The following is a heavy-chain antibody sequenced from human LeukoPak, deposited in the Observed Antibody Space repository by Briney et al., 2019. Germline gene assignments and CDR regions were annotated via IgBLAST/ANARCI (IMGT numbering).Heavy chain of an antibody. CDR1: GFTFSSYG. V-gene: IGHV3-23*01. CDR3: AKRGVVIRVILVGFHKEAQYFDS. Sequence: GGSLRLSCAASGFTFSSYGMSWVRQTPGKGLEWVAGISDSGGRTNYADSVKGRFTISRDNPKNTLYLQMNSLRAEDTAVYFCAKRGVVIRVILVGFHKEAQYFDSWGQGALVTVSS. D-gene: IGHD3-22*01. CDR2: ISDSGGRT. J-gene: IGHJ4*02.